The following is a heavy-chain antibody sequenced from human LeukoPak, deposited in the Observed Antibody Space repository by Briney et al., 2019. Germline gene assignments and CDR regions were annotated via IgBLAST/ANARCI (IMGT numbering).Heavy chain of an antibody. CDR1: GGSISSYY. V-gene: IGHV4-59*01. CDR3: ARVGPPSSPSFDY. Sequence: SETLSLTCTVSGGSISSYYWSWIRQPPGKGLEWIGYIYYSGSTNYNPSLKSRVTISVDTSKNQFSLKLGSVTAADTAVYYCARVGPPSSPSFDYWGQGTLVTVSS. CDR2: IYYSGST. J-gene: IGHJ4*02.